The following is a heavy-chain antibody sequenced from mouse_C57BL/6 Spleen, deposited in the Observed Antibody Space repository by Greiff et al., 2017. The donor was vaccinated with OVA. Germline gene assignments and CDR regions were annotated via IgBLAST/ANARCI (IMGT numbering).Heavy chain of an antibody. CDR3: ARPTGYAMDY. J-gene: IGHJ4*01. Sequence: DVKLVESGGGLVKPGGSLKLSCAASGFTFSDYGMHWVRQAPEKGLEWVAYISSGSSNIYYADTVKGRFTISRDNAKNTLFLQRTSLRSEDTAMYYCARPTGYAMDYWGQGTSVTVSS. D-gene: IGHD4-1*01. CDR1: GFTFSDYG. V-gene: IGHV5-17*01. CDR2: ISSGSSNI.